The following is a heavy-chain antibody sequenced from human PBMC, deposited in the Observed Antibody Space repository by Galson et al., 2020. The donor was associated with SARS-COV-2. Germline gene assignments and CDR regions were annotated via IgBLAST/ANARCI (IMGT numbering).Heavy chain of an antibody. CDR1: VGSISSYY. Sequence: SETLSLTCTVSVGSISSYYWSWIRQPPGKGLEWIGYIYYSGSTNYNPSLKSRVTISVDTSKNQFSLKLSSVTAADTAVYYCARVDCSGGSCYYYAFDIWGQGTMVTVSS. J-gene: IGHJ3*02. CDR2: IYYSGST. D-gene: IGHD2-15*01. V-gene: IGHV4-59*13. CDR3: ARVDCSGGSCYYYAFDI.